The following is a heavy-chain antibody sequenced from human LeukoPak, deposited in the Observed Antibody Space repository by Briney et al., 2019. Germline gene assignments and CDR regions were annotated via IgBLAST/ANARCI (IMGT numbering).Heavy chain of an antibody. CDR3: ARFYGSGRRAFDI. CDR1: GFTFSSYS. V-gene: IGHV3-21*01. CDR2: ISSSSSYI. Sequence: GSLRLSCAASGFTFSSYSMNWVRQAPGKGLEWVSSISSSSSYIYYADSVKGRFTISRDNAKNSLDLQMNSLRAEDTAVYYCARFYGSGRRAFDIWGQGTMVTVSS. J-gene: IGHJ3*02. D-gene: IGHD3-10*01.